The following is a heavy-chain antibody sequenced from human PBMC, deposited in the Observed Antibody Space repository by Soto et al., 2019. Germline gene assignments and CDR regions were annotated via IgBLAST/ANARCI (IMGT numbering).Heavy chain of an antibody. CDR3: ASAQDYYDSSGYRFDY. CDR2: IFHSGNT. J-gene: IGHJ4*02. CDR1: GASIRSGGYA. D-gene: IGHD3-22*01. Sequence: QPQLQESGSRLVKPSETLSLTCAVSGASIRSGGYAWSWIRQPPGKGLEWIGYIFHSGNTFYKPSLKSRVTLSVDRSKNEFSLKLTSVTAADTAVYYCASAQDYYDSSGYRFDYWGQGTLVTVSS. V-gene: IGHV4-30-2*01.